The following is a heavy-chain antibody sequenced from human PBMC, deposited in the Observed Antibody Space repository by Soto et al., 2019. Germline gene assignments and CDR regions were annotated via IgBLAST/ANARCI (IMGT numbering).Heavy chain of an antibody. CDR1: GFTFGDYT. CDR3: EKDGIPWH. V-gene: IGHV3-43*01. Sequence: GGSLRLCGTSSGFTFGDYTMHRVRQAPGKGLEWVSLITWDGINIEYADSVRGRFTISRDNSKNSLYLQMNGLRHEDTAFYYCEKDGIPWHWGQGTLVPVSS. J-gene: IGHJ4*02. D-gene: IGHD5-18*01. CDR2: ITWDGINI.